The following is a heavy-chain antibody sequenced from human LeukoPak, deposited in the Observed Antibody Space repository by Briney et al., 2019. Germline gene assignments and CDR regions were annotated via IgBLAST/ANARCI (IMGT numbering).Heavy chain of an antibody. J-gene: IGHJ4*02. CDR2: IYYSGST. Sequence: IPSETLSLTCTVSGGSISSSSYYWGWIRQPPGKGLEWIGSIYYSGSTYYNPSLKSRVTISVDTSKNQFSLKLSSVTAADTAVYYYARHVSGSYTFDYWGQGTLVTVSS. CDR3: ARHVSGSYTFDY. CDR1: GGSISSSSYY. V-gene: IGHV4-39*01. D-gene: IGHD1-26*01.